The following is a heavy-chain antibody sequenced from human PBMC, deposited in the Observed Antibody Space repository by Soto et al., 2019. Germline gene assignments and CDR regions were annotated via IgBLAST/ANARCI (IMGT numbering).Heavy chain of an antibody. J-gene: IGHJ3*02. V-gene: IGHV3-21*01. CDR1: GFTFSSYS. CDR2: TSSSSSYI. CDR3: ARRLAACIQGRNYAFDI. D-gene: IGHD5-18*01. Sequence: GGSLRLSCAASGFTFSSYSMNWVRQAPGKGLEWVSSTSSSSSYIYYADSVKGRVTISRDNAKNSLYLQMNSLRAEDTYVYYCARRLAACIQGRNYAFDIWGQGTMVTVSS.